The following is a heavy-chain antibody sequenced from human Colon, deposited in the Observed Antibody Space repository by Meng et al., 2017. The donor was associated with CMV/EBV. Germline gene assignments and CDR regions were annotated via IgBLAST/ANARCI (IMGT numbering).Heavy chain of an antibody. D-gene: IGHD3-3*02. CDR1: GVSISTTNYC. V-gene: IGHV4-39*07. CDR3: AKDGRIFGVVSFDY. J-gene: IGHJ4*02. CDR2: ICYTGIT. Sequence: SETLSLTCSVSGVSISTTNYCWGWIRQPPGKGLEWIGSICYTGITYYNPFLRSRVTISIDTSKNQFSLRLSSVTAADTAVYYCAKDGRIFGVVSFDYWGQGTLVTVSS.